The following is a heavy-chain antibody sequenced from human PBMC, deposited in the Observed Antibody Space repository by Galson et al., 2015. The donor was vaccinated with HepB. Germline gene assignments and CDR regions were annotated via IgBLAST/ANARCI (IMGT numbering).Heavy chain of an antibody. D-gene: IGHD6-19*01. V-gene: IGHV3-30*18. Sequence: LRLSCATSGFTFSSYGMHWVRQAPGKGLEWLAVISYDGSNRYYAESVRGRVTISRDNSKNTLYLQMNSLRADDTAVYSCAKDALGFSSGWFDPYFDYWGQGTLVTVSS. J-gene: IGHJ4*02. CDR2: ISYDGSNR. CDR1: GFTFSSYG. CDR3: AKDALGFSSGWFDPYFDY.